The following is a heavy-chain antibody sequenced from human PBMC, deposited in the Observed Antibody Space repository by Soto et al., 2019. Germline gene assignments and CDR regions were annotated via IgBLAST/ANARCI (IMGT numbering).Heavy chain of an antibody. J-gene: IGHJ6*03. D-gene: IGHD1-1*01. CDR3: ARDGHPPELEPYYYYYMDV. CDR2: ISSSSSYI. V-gene: IGHV3-21*01. Sequence: GGSLRLSCAASGFTFSSYSMNWVRQAPGKGLEWVSSISSSSSYIYYADSVKGRFTISRDNAKNSLYLQMNSLRAEDTAVYYCARDGHPPELEPYYYYYMDVWGKGTTVTVSS. CDR1: GFTFSSYS.